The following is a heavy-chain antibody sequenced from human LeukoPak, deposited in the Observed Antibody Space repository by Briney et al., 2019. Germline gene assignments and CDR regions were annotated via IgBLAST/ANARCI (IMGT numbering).Heavy chain of an antibody. J-gene: IGHJ4*02. V-gene: IGHV1-18*01. CDR1: NYPFTRYG. CDR2: ISGSNGNT. CDR3: ARSGRGTYYYSDL. D-gene: IGHD1-26*01. Sequence: ASVKVSCKASNYPFTRYGISWVGPAPGQGLEWMGWISGSNGNTNYAQKFQGRVSMTADASTGTAYLELRSLRSDDTAVYYCARSGRGTYYYSDLWGQGTLVTVSS.